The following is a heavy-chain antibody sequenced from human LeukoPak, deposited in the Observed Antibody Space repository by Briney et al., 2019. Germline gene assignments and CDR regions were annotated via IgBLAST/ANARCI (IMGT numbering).Heavy chain of an antibody. J-gene: IGHJ4*02. CDR1: GYTFTSYG. CDR2: ISAYNGNT. Sequence: ASVKVSCKASGYTFTSYGISWVRQAPGQGLEWMGWISAYNGNTNYAQKLQGRVTMTTDTSTSTAYMELRSLRSDDTAVYYCARASGYDYVWGSYWSYWGQGTLVTVSS. D-gene: IGHD3-16*01. CDR3: ARASGYDYVWGSYWSY. V-gene: IGHV1-18*01.